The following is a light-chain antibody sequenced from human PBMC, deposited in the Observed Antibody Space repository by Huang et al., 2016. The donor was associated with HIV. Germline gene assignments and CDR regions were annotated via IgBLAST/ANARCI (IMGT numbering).Light chain of an antibody. CDR1: QSISSY. CDR3: QQSYSTPTT. J-gene: IGKJ1*01. CDR2: AAS. Sequence: DIQMTQSPSSLSASVGDRVTITCRASQSISSYLNWYQQKQGKAPKLLIYAASSLQSGGPSRFRGSGSGTDFTLTISSLQPEDFATYYCQQSYSTPTTFGQGTKVEIK. V-gene: IGKV1-39*01.